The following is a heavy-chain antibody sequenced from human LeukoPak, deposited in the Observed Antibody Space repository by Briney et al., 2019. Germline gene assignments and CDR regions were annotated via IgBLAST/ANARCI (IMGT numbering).Heavy chain of an antibody. CDR1: GYTFTSYG. J-gene: IGHJ6*02. D-gene: IGHD2-2*01. Sequence: ASVKVSCKASGYTFTSYGISWVRQAPGQGLEWMGRISAYNGNTNYAQKLQGRVTMTTDTSTSTAYMELRSLRSDDTAVYYCARDGPSDIVVVPAAIKYGMDVWGQGTTVTVSS. V-gene: IGHV1-18*01. CDR3: ARDGPSDIVVVPAAIKYGMDV. CDR2: ISAYNGNT.